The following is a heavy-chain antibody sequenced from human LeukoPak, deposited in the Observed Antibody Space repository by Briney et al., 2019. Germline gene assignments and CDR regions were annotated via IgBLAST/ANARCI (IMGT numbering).Heavy chain of an antibody. CDR1: EFTFSDYW. Sequence: GGSLRLSCAASEFTFSDYWMSWVRQAPGKGPEWVANIKKDGSEEHYVDSVKGRFTISRDNAKNSLYLQMNSLRAEDTAVYYCARDLMLVATIGWFDPWGQGTLVTVSS. V-gene: IGHV3-7*01. D-gene: IGHD5-12*01. J-gene: IGHJ5*02. CDR2: IKKDGSEE. CDR3: ARDLMLVATIGWFDP.